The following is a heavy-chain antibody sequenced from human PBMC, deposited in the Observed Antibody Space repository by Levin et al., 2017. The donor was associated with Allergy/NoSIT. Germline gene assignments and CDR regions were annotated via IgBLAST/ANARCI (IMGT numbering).Heavy chain of an antibody. D-gene: IGHD2-2*01. CDR2: IIPILGIA. J-gene: IGHJ5*02. CDR1: GGTFSSYT. V-gene: IGHV1-69*02. Sequence: SVKVSCKASGGTFSSYTISWVRQAPGQGLEWMGRIIPILGIANYAQKFQGRVTITADKSTSTAYMELSSLRSEDTAVYYCASQYQLLSIWFDPWGQGTLVTVSS. CDR3: ASQYQLLSIWFDP.